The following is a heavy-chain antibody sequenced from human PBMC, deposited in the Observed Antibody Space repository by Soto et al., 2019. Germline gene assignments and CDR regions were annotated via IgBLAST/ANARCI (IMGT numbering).Heavy chain of an antibody. D-gene: IGHD6-13*01. V-gene: IGHV3-23*01. Sequence: EVQLLESGGGLVQPGGSLRLSCAASGFTFSSYAMSWVRQAPGKGLEWVSTISGSGGTTYYADSVKGRFTISRDNAKNTLYLQMNSLRAEDTAVYYCAKGGGSSWYASSAFDYWGQGTLVTVSS. CDR1: GFTFSSYA. CDR3: AKGGGSSWYASSAFDY. CDR2: ISGSGGTT. J-gene: IGHJ4*02.